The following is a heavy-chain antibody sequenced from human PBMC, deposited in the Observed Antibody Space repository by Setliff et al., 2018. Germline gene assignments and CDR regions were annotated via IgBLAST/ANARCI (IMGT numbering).Heavy chain of an antibody. CDR3: VRDLHWGFDY. CDR1: GFTFSGYS. Sequence: GGSLRLSCEASGFTFSGYSMNWVRQAPGKGLEWVSFIYSSGSTYHAESVKGRFTISRDNVKNSLFLQMNSLRAEDTAVYYCVRDLHWGFDYWGLGTLVTVSS. V-gene: IGHV3-48*01. J-gene: IGHJ4*02. D-gene: IGHD7-27*01. CDR2: IYSSGST.